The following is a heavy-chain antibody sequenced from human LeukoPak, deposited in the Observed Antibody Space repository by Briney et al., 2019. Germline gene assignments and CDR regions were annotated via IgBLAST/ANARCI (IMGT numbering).Heavy chain of an antibody. V-gene: IGHV3-23*01. J-gene: IGHJ4*02. CDR1: GITFSNNF. CDR3: VRDEPGSSWYN. D-gene: IGHD6-13*01. Sequence: GGSLRLSCAASGITFSNNFMAWVRQAPGKGLEWVSSISGSGGNTYYADSVKGRFTISRDNSKNTLYLRMNTLRAEDTAVYYCVRDEPGSSWYNWGQGTLVTVSS. CDR2: ISGSGGNT.